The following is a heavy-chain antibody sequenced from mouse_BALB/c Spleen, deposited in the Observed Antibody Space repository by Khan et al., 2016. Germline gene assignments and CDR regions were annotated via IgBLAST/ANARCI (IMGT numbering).Heavy chain of an antibody. CDR2: INSNGGST. D-gene: IGHD1-1*01. V-gene: IGHV5-6-3*01. Sequence: EVQLVESGGGLVQPGGSLKLSCAASGFTFSSYGMPWVRQTPDKRLELVATINSNGGSTYYPDSVKGRATISRDKATNTPYLQMSSLKSEDTAMYYCARGITAVFDYWGQGTSLTVSS. CDR3: ARGITAVFDY. J-gene: IGHJ2*02. CDR1: GFTFSSYG.